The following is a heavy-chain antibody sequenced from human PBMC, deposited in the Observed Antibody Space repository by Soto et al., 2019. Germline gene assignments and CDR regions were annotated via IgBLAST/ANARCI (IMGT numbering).Heavy chain of an antibody. J-gene: IGHJ3*02. CDR3: AREAPGSGRAFDI. CDR2: INPNSGGT. CDR1: GYTFTGHY. Sequence: ASVKVSCKASGYTFTGHYIHWVRQAPGQGLEWMGWINPNSGGTDYAQKFQGRVTMTGDTSITTAYMELSSLTSGDTAVYSCAREAPGSGRAFDIWGQGTMVTVSS. D-gene: IGHD1-26*01. V-gene: IGHV1-2*02.